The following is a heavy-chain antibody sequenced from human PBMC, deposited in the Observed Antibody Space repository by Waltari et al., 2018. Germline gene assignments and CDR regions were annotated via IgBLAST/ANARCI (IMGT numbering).Heavy chain of an antibody. D-gene: IGHD3-10*01. CDR1: GYSFTTYW. V-gene: IGHV5-51*01. Sequence: EVQMVQSGAEVKKPGESLKISCKVSGYSFTTYWIGWVRQMPGKGLDWMGIIYPGDSDTRYSPSFQGQVTISADKSISTAYLQWSSLKASDTAMYYCARGPYSVSGGYAFDIWGQGTMVTVSS. CDR3: ARGPYSVSGGYAFDI. J-gene: IGHJ3*02. CDR2: IYPGDSDT.